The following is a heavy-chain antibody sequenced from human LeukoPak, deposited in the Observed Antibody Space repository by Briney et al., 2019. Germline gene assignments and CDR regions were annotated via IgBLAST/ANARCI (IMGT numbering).Heavy chain of an antibody. Sequence: HPGGSLRLSCAASGFTFSSYWMNWARQAPGKGLEWVASINHNGNVNYYVDSVKGRFTISSDNAKNSLYLQMSNLRAEDTAVHFCARGGGLDVWGQGATVIVSS. V-gene: IGHV3-7*03. CDR3: ARGGGLDV. J-gene: IGHJ6*02. D-gene: IGHD3-16*01. CDR1: GFTFSSYW. CDR2: INHNGNVN.